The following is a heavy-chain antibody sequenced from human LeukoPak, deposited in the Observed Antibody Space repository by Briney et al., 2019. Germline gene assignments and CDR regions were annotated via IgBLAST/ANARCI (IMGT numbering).Heavy chain of an antibody. J-gene: IGHJ4*02. CDR2: IFYSGST. V-gene: IGHV4-39*07. D-gene: IGHD1-1*01. CDR3: ARTTRLLADY. Sequence: SETLSLTCSVSGGSISSRTHYWGWLRQPPGKGPEWIGSIFYSGSTNYNPSLKSRVTISVDTSNNQFSLNLYSVTAADTAVYYCARTTRLLADYWGQRTLVTVSS. CDR1: GGSISSRTHY.